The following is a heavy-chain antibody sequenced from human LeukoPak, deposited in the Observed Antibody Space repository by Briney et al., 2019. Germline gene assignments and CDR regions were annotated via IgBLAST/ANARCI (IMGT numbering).Heavy chain of an antibody. CDR2: IYHSGST. CDR1: GGSISSSNW. Sequence: SETLSLTCAVSGGSISSSNWWSWVRQPPGKGLEWIGEIYHSGSTNYNPSLKSRVTISVDKSKNQFSLKLSSVTAADTAVYYCASLNSPIAAAGQGWFDPWGQGTLVTVSS. V-gene: IGHV4-4*02. CDR3: ASLNSPIAAAGQGWFDP. D-gene: IGHD6-13*01. J-gene: IGHJ5*02.